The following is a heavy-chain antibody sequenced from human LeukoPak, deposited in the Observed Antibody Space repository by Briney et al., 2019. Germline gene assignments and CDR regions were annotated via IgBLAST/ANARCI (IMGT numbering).Heavy chain of an antibody. D-gene: IGHD2-2*01. CDR2: IIPIFGTA. V-gene: IGHV1-69*06. J-gene: IGHJ3*02. CDR3: AIRFRRVVPAGGAFDI. CDR1: GGTFSSHA. Sequence: SSLKVSCKASGGTFSSHASSWVRQAPGQGLEWMGGIIPIFGTANYAQKFQGRVTITADKSTSTAYMELSSLRSDDTAVYYCAIRFRRVVPAGGAFDIWGQGTMVTVSS.